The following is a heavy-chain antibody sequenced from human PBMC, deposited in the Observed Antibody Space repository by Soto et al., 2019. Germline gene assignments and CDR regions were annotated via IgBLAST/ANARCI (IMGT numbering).Heavy chain of an antibody. V-gene: IGHV1-18*01. J-gene: IGHJ6*02. Sequence: ASVKVSCKASGYTFTSYGISWVRQAPGQGLEWMGWISAYNGNTNYAQKLQGRVTMTTDTSTSTAYMELRSLRSDDTAVYYCARVMTLTKQGLGGYDFGMDVWGQGTTVTVSS. CDR1: GYTFTSYG. CDR3: ARVMTLTKQGLGGYDFGMDV. D-gene: IGHD3-16*01. CDR2: ISAYNGNT.